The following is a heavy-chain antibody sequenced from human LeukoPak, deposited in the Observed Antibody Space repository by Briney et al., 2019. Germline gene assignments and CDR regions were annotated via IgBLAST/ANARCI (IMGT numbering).Heavy chain of an antibody. Sequence: ASVTVSFKASGYTFTIYGISWVRQAPGQGLEWMGWISAYNGNTNYAQKLQGRVTMTTDTSTSTAYMELRSLRSDDTAVYYCARGGLELVSWSPWFNPWGQGTLVTVSS. D-gene: IGHD1-7*01. CDR1: GYTFTIYG. CDR2: ISAYNGNT. CDR3: ARGGLELVSWSPWFNP. V-gene: IGHV1-18*01. J-gene: IGHJ5*02.